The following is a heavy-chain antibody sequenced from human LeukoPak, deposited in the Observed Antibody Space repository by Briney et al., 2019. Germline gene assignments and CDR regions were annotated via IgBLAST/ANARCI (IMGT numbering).Heavy chain of an antibody. D-gene: IGHD1-26*01. V-gene: IGHV1-2*02. CDR3: ARGDLKWELYYFDY. CDR2: INPNSGGT. J-gene: IGHJ4*02. CDR1: GYTFTGYY. Sequence: GASVKVSCKASGYTFTGYYMHWVRQAPGQGLEWMGWINPNSGGTNYAQKFQGRVTMTRDTSISTAYMELSRLRSDDTAVYYCARGDLKWELYYFDYWGQGTLVTVSS.